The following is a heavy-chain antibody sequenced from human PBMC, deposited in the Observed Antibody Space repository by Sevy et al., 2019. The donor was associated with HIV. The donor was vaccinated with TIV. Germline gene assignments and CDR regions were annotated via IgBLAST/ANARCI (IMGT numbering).Heavy chain of an antibody. CDR1: GGSITSLY. J-gene: IGHJ4*02. V-gene: IGHV4-59*08. CDR2: IYYNGHI. D-gene: IGHD1-26*01. Sequence: SETLSLTCTVSGGSITSLYWNWIRQPPGNGLEWMANIYYNGHINYNPSLKSRVTLSLDTSKNQFSLRLSSVTAADTAMYYCAGENAWGRGYSSGQGTLVTVSS. CDR3: AGENAWGRGYS.